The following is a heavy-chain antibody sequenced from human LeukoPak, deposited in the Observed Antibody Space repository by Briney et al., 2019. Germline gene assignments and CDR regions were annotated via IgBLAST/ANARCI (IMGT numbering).Heavy chain of an antibody. Sequence: GGSLRLSCSASGFIFTTYWMHWVREAPGKGLVWVARINSDGSDTYYADSVKGRFTISRDNSKNTVYLQMNSLRAEDTAVYYCTRDLVGATSDFWGPGTLVTVSS. CDR1: GFIFTTYW. CDR3: TRDLVGATSDF. D-gene: IGHD1-26*01. J-gene: IGHJ4*02. V-gene: IGHV3-74*01. CDR2: INSDGSDT.